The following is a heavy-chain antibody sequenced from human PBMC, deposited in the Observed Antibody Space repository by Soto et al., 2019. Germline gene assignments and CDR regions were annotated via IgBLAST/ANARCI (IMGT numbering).Heavy chain of an antibody. Sequence: GGSLRLSCAASGFTFSSYAMHWVRQAPGKGLEWVAVISYDGSDKYYADSVKGRFTISRDNSKNTLYLQMNSLRAEDTAVYYCARVGTQQLVPDYYYYGMDVWGQGTTVTVSS. CDR2: ISYDGSDK. J-gene: IGHJ6*02. D-gene: IGHD6-13*01. V-gene: IGHV3-30-3*01. CDR3: ARVGTQQLVPDYYYYGMDV. CDR1: GFTFSSYA.